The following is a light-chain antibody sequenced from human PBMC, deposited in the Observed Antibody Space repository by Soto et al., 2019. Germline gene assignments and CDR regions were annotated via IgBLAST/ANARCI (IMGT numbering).Light chain of an antibody. J-gene: IGLJ1*01. CDR1: SSDVGSYNY. CDR2: DVS. CDR3: NSYTGSSTPYV. Sequence: VLTQPASVSGSPGQSITISCTGTSSDVGSYNYVSWYQQHPGKAPKLMIYDVSNRPSGVSNRFSGSESGNTASLTISGLQAEDEADYYCNSYTGSSTPYVFGTGTKVTVL. V-gene: IGLV2-14*03.